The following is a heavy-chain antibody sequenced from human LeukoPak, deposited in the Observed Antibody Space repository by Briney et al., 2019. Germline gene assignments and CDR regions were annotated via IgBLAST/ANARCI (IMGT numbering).Heavy chain of an antibody. CDR1: GGTFSSYA. D-gene: IGHD2-2*02. J-gene: IGHJ5*02. Sequence: ASVKVSCKASGGTFSSYAISWVRQAPGQGLEWMGIINPSGGSTSYAQKFQGRVTMTRDTSTSTVYMELSSLRSEDTAVYYCARDGGVGGRYCSSTSCYKGSWFDPWGQGTLVTVSS. V-gene: IGHV1-46*01. CDR3: ARDGGVGGRYCSSTSCYKGSWFDP. CDR2: INPSGGST.